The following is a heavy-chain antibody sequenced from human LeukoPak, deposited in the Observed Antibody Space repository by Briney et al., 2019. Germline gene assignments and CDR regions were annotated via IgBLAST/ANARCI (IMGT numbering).Heavy chain of an antibody. CDR3: ARDFDHYYYYMDV. V-gene: IGHV1-46*01. CDR1: GYTFTSYY. D-gene: IGHD3-9*01. CDR2: INPSGGST. Sequence: AASVKVSCRASGYTFTSYYMHWGRQAPGQGLEWMGIINPSGGSTSYAQKFQGRVTMTRDMSTSTVYMELSSLRSEDTAVYYCARDFDHYYYYMDVWGKGTTVTVSS. J-gene: IGHJ6*03.